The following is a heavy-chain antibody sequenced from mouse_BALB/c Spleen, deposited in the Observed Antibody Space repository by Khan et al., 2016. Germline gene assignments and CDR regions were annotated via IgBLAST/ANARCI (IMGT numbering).Heavy chain of an antibody. CDR2: IFPGSGNT. Sequence: QMQLEESGTELPRPGASVKLSCKASGYTFTDYYLHWVKQRTGQGLEWIGEIFPGSGNTYYNEKFKGKASLTADTSSSTAYMQLSSLTSEDSAVYFCARSYYGYFAMDYWGHGASVTVSS. CDR1: GYTFTDYY. CDR3: ARSYYGYFAMDY. J-gene: IGHJ4*01. D-gene: IGHD1-2*01. V-gene: IGHV1-77*01.